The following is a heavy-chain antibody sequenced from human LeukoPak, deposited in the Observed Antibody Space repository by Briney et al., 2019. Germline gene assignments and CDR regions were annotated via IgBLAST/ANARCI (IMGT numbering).Heavy chain of an antibody. J-gene: IGHJ3*02. Sequence: ASVKVSCKASGYTFSRHYMNWVRQAPGQGLEWMGKINPGSGATGYAQKFQGRVTMTRDTSTSTVYMELTSLRSADTAVYFCARDGLYCTNGVCSSDIWGQGTLVTVSS. CDR3: ARDGLYCTNGVCSSDI. CDR2: INPGSGAT. CDR1: GYTFSRHY. D-gene: IGHD2-8*01. V-gene: IGHV1-46*01.